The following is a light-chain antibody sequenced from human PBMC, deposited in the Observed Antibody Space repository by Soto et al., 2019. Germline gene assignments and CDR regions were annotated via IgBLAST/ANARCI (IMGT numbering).Light chain of an antibody. J-gene: IGKJ1*01. V-gene: IGKV3-15*01. CDR1: QSVSSD. CDR3: QQYNTWHPKMA. Sequence: VVTQSPATLSVFPGETATLSCRASQSVSSDLAWYQQRPGQAPRLLIYGASTRATGIPARFRGSGSGTESRLPISSLKSEDFATYYCQQYNTWHPKMAFGRGTKVEIK. CDR2: GAS.